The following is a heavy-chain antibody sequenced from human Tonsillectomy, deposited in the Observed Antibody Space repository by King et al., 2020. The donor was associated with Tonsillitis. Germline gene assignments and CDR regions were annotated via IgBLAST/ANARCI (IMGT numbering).Heavy chain of an antibody. V-gene: IGHV3-7*01. D-gene: IGHD1-26*01. Sequence: VQLVESGGGLVQPGGSLRLSCAASGFTFSSYWMSWVRQAPGKGLEWVANIKQDGSEKYYVDSVKGRFTISRDNAKNSLYLQMNSLRAEDTAVYYCASVYSGSWSGYWGQGTLVTVSS. CDR2: IKQDGSEK. CDR1: GFTFSSYW. CDR3: ASVYSGSWSGY. J-gene: IGHJ4*02.